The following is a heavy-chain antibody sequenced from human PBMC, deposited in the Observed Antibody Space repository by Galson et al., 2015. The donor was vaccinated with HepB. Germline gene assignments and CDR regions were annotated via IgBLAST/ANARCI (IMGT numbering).Heavy chain of an antibody. Sequence: VKVSCKASGYTFTSYAMHWVRQAPGQRLEWMGWINAGNGNTKYSQKFQGRVTITRDTSASTAYMELSSLRSEDTAVYYCARGIAVAGTGIDYWGQGTLVTVSS. CDR3: ARGIAVAGTGIDY. J-gene: IGHJ4*02. V-gene: IGHV1-3*01. CDR2: INAGNGNT. D-gene: IGHD6-19*01. CDR1: GYTFTSYA.